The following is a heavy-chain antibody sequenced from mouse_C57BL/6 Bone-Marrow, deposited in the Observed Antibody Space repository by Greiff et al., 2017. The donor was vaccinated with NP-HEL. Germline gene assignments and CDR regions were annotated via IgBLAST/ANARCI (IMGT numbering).Heavy chain of an antibody. J-gene: IGHJ2*01. D-gene: IGHD2-4*01. CDR1: GYSFTGYY. Sequence: EVQLQQSGPELVKPGASVKISCKASGYSFTGYYMHWVKQSSEKSLEWIGEINPSTGGTSYNQKFKGKATLTVDKSSSTAYMQLKSLTSEDSAVYYCARFYYDYEREYYFDYWGQGTILTVSS. CDR3: ARFYYDYEREYYFDY. V-gene: IGHV1-43*01. CDR2: INPSTGGT.